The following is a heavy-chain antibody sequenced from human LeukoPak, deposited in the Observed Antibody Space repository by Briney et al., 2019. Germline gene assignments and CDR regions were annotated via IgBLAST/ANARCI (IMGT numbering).Heavy chain of an antibody. D-gene: IGHD5-12*01. CDR1: GGTFSNYD. CDR2: LIPIFGTA. Sequence: SVKVSCKASGGTFSNYDIGWVRQAPGQGLEWMGGLIPIFGTANYAQRFQGRVTITADDSTSTAYMELSSLRFDDTAIYYCARVRELGDIVAAVFDYWGQGTLVTVSS. CDR3: ARVRELGDIVAAVFDY. V-gene: IGHV1-69*13. J-gene: IGHJ4*02.